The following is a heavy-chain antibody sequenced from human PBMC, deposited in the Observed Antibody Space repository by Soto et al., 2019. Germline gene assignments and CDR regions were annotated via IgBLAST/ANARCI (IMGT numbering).Heavy chain of an antibody. CDR3: ARGWGGDSSSYYYYYMDV. D-gene: IGHD6-6*01. Sequence: ASVKVSCKASGYTFTSYDINWVRQATGQGLEWMGWMNPNSGNTGYAQKFQGRVTMTRNTSISTAYMELSSLRSEDTAVYYCARGWGGDSSSYYYYYMDVWGKGTTVTVSS. CDR2: MNPNSGNT. CDR1: GYTFTSYD. V-gene: IGHV1-8*02. J-gene: IGHJ6*03.